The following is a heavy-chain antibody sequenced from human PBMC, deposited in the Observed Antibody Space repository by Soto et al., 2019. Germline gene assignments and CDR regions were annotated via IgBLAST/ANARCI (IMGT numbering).Heavy chain of an antibody. Sequence: EVQLLESGGGLVQPGGSLRLSCAASGFTFSSYAMSWVRQAPGKGLEWVSGVSGSGDYTFYADSVKGRLTISRDNSKNTLYLQMHSLRAEEPAVYYCANYRYYAMLTGYTYYHYAMDVWGQGTTVTVSS. J-gene: IGHJ6*02. CDR2: VSGSGDYT. CDR1: GFTFSSYA. V-gene: IGHV3-23*01. D-gene: IGHD3-9*01. CDR3: ANYRYYAMLTGYTYYHYAMDV.